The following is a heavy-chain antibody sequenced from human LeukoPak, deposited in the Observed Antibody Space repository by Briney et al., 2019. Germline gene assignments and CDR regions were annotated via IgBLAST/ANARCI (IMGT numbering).Heavy chain of an antibody. V-gene: IGHV1-46*01. D-gene: IGHD3-16*01. Sequence: ASVKVSCKASGYTFTSYYMHWVRQAPGQGLEWMGIINPSGGSTSYAQKFQGRVTMTRDTTTSTVYMELSSLRSEDTAVYYCARDLGDYVWGSFRDYWGQGTLVTVSS. J-gene: IGHJ4*02. CDR1: GYTFTSYY. CDR2: INPSGGST. CDR3: ARDLGDYVWGSFRDY.